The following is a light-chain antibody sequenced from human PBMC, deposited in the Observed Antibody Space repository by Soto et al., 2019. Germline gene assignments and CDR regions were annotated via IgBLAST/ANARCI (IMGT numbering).Light chain of an antibody. Sequence: EIVLTQSPGTLSLSPGERATLSCRASQSVSSNYLAWYQQKPGQAPRPLIYGASSRATGIPDRFSGSGAGTDFTLTISRLEPEDFAVYYCQQYGRSPWTFGQGTKV. CDR2: GAS. CDR1: QSVSSNY. V-gene: IGKV3-20*01. J-gene: IGKJ1*01. CDR3: QQYGRSPWT.